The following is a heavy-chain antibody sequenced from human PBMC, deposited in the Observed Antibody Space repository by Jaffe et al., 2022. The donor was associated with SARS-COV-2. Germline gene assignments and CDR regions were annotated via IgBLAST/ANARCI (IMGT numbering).Heavy chain of an antibody. CDR3: ARDVNGGHFDV. CDR2: TYYSGRA. CDR1: GGSIRSAEYY. Sequence: QVQLQESAPGLVKPSQTLSLTCSVSGGSIRSAEYYWTWLRQSPGKGLEWIGHTYYSGRAFYNPSLKSRVSLSVDTSKNQFSLKLNSLTAADTAVYFCARDVNGGHFDVWGQGTLVTVAS. J-gene: IGHJ4*02. D-gene: IGHD2-8*01. V-gene: IGHV4-30-4*08.